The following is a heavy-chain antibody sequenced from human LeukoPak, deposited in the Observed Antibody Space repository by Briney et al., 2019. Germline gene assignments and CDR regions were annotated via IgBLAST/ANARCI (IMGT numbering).Heavy chain of an antibody. CDR1: GGSINSYY. J-gene: IGHJ4*02. V-gene: IGHV4-59*01. D-gene: IGHD2-21*02. CDR2: IYYSGST. Sequence: SETLSLTCTVSGGSINSYYWSWIRQSPGKGLEWIGYIYYSGSTNYNPSLESRVTISVDTSKNQFSLKLSSVTAADTAVYYCARTYCGGDCYLDYWGQGTLVTVSS. CDR3: ARTYCGGDCYLDY.